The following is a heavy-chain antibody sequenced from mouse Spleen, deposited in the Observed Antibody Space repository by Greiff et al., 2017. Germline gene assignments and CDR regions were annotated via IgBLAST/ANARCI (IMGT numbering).Heavy chain of an antibody. CDR1: GYTFTSYW. D-gene: IGHD2-13*01. Sequence: VQLQQSGAELVKPGASVKLSCKASGYTFTSYWMHWVKQSHGKSLEWIGDINPNNGGTIYNQKFKGKATLTVDKSSSTAYMELRSLTSEDTAVYYCARIYYGDYSYAMDYWGQGTSVTVSS. J-gene: IGHJ4*01. V-gene: IGHV1-18*01. CDR2: INPNNGGT. CDR3: ARIYYGDYSYAMDY.